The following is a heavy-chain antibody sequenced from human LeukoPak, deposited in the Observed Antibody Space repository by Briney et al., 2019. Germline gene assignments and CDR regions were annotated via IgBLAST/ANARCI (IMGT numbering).Heavy chain of an antibody. CDR2: IWYDGSKK. D-gene: IGHD3-9*01. Sequence: GGSLRLSCAASGFTFSRFGMPWVRQAPGKGLEWVAVIWYDGSKKYYADSVKGRFTISRDNSKNTLYLQMSSLRGEDTSVYYCARVANITTFGMDVWGQGTTVTVSS. CDR1: GFTFSRFG. V-gene: IGHV3-33*01. J-gene: IGHJ6*02. CDR3: ARVANITTFGMDV.